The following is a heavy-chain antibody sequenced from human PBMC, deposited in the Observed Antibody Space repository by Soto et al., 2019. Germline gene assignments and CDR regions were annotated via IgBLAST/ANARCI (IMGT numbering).Heavy chain of an antibody. J-gene: IGHJ3*02. CDR3: YVYYCSSTGCYETVGAFDI. V-gene: IGHV1-3*01. D-gene: IGHD2-2*01. CDR2: INAGNVNK. CDR1: GYTVTSYA. Sequence: QGQLVQSGAEVKKPGASVKVSCKAAGYTVTSYAMHWVRQAPGQRLARMGWINAGNVNKKYSQTFRGGDTNNSDKSDSKAYIEQRKLRSEDTAVYYCYVYYCSSTGCYETVGAFDIWGQGTMVTVSS.